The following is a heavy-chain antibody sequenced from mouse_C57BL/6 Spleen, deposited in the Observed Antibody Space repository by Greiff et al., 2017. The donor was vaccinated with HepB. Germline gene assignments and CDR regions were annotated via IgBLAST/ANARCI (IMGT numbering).Heavy chain of an antibody. CDR3: ARYYDYSFAY. CDR1: GYAFTNYL. J-gene: IGHJ3*01. CDR2: INPGSGGT. V-gene: IGHV1-54*01. Sequence: LQESGAELVRPGTSVKVSCKASGYAFTNYLIEWVKQRPGQGLEWIGVINPGSGGTNYNEKFKGKATLTADKSSSTAYMQLSSLTSEDSAVYFCARYYDYSFAYWGQGTLVTVSA. D-gene: IGHD2-4*01.